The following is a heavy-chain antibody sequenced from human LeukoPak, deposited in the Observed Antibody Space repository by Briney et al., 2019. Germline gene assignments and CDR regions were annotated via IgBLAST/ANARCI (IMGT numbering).Heavy chain of an antibody. CDR3: ARSASYSSRLRD. CDR2: INPSAGST. D-gene: IGHD3-16*02. Sequence: ASVKVSFMASGYTFINYYMHWVRQAPGEGLEWMGIINPSAGSTNYAQKVQGRVTVTTDTPTSTVYMEVSSLKSEDTAVYFCARSASYSSRLRDWGQGTLVTVSS. CDR1: GYTFINYY. J-gene: IGHJ4*02. V-gene: IGHV1-46*01.